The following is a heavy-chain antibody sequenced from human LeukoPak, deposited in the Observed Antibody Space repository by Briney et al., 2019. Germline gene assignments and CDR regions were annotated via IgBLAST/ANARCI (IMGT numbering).Heavy chain of an antibody. J-gene: IGHJ5*02. D-gene: IGHD5-18*01. V-gene: IGHV1-69*01. CDR3: ARDRSLRELWLRNWFDP. CDR2: IIPIFGTA. CDR1: GGTFSSYA. Sequence: SVKVSCKAYGGTFSSYAISWVRHAPGQGLEWMGGIIPIFGTANYAQKFQGRVTITADESTSTAYMELSSLRSEDTAVYYCARDRSLRELWLRNWFDPWGQGTLVTVSS.